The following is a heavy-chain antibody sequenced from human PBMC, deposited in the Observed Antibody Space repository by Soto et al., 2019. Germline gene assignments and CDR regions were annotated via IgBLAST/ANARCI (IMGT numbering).Heavy chain of an antibody. V-gene: IGHV4-30-4*01. D-gene: IGHD1-26*01. CDR1: GGSISSGDYY. Sequence: SETLSLTCTVSGGSISSGDYYWSWIRQPPGKGLEKIGYIYYSGSTYNNPSLKSQVTISVDTSKNQFSLKLSSVTAADTAVYYCARLDIVSGRTFDYWGQGTLVTVSS. CDR3: ARLDIVSGRTFDY. J-gene: IGHJ4*02. CDR2: IYYSGST.